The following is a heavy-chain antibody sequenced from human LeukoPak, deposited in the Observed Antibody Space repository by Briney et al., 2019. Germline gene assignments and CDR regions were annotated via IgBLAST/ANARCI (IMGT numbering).Heavy chain of an antibody. CDR2: ISGSGGST. Sequence: GGSLRLSCTASGFTFSSYAMSWVRQAPGKGLEWVSAISGSGGSTYYADSVKGRFTISRDNSKNTLYLQMNSLRAEDTAVYYCAKSLGYYYYGMDVWGQGTTVTVSS. D-gene: IGHD3-16*01. CDR3: AKSLGYYYYGMDV. CDR1: GFTFSSYA. V-gene: IGHV3-23*01. J-gene: IGHJ6*02.